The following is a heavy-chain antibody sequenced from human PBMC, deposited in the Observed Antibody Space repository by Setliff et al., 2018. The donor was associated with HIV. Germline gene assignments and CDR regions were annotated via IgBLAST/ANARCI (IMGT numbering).Heavy chain of an antibody. J-gene: IGHJ4*02. CDR3: ARTSYNFWGGPDS. CDR1: GGSISSNNW. D-gene: IGHD3-3*01. V-gene: IGHV4-4*02. Sequence: SETLSLTCAVSGGSISSNNWWSWVRQPPGKGLQWIGSIYNSASTYYSPSLKRRVIMSVDTSKNRFSLRLSSVSAADTAVYYCARTSYNFWGGPDSWGQGTLVTVSS. CDR2: IYNSAST.